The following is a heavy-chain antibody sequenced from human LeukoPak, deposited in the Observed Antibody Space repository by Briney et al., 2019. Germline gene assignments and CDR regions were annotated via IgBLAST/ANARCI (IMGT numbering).Heavy chain of an antibody. V-gene: IGHV4-39*07. CDR3: ARAASNYPFGY. CDR1: GGSISSSSYY. Sequence: SETLSLTCTVSGGSISSSSYYWGWIRQPPGKGLEWIGEINHSGSTNYNPSLKSRVTISVDTSKNQFSLKLSSVTAADTAVYYCARAASNYPFGYWGQGTLVTVSS. J-gene: IGHJ4*02. D-gene: IGHD4-11*01. CDR2: INHSGST.